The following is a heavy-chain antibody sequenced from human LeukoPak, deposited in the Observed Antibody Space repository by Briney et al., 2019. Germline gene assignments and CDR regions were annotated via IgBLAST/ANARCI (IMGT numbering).Heavy chain of an antibody. Sequence: GRSLRLSCAASGFTFSSYGMHWVRQAPGKGLEWVAVISYDGSNKYYADSVKGRFTISRDNSKNTLYLQMNSLRAEDTAVYYCARDRTAMGYGMDVWGQGTTVTVSS. CDR2: ISYDGSNK. CDR3: ARDRTAMGYGMDV. V-gene: IGHV3-30*03. CDR1: GFTFSSYG. J-gene: IGHJ6*02. D-gene: IGHD5-18*01.